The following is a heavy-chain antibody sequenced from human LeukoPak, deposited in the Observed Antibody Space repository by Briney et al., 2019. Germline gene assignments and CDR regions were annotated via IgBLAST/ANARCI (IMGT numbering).Heavy chain of an antibody. CDR1: GYTFTSYA. V-gene: IGHV1-3*01. CDR3: ARGGGIAARFPEYYFDF. CDR2: INAGNGNT. D-gene: IGHD6-6*01. Sequence: GASVKVSCKASGYTFTSYAMHWVRQAPGQRLEWMGWINAGNGNTKYSQKFQGRVTITRDTSASTAYMELSSLRSEDTAVYYCARGGGIAARFPEYYFDFWGQGTLVTVSS. J-gene: IGHJ4*02.